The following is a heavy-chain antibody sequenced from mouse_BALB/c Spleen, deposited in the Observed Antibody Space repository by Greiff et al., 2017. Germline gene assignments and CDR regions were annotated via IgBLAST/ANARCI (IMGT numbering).Heavy chain of an antibody. J-gene: IGHJ3*01. V-gene: IGHV1-87*01. D-gene: IGHD1-2*01. CDR1: GYTFTSYW. Sequence: VQLQQSGAELARPGASVKLSCKASGYTFTSYWMQWVKQRPGQGLEWIGAIYPGDGDTRYTQKFKGKATLTADKSSSTAYMQLSSLASEDSAVYYCARGDYGWAYWGQGTLVTVSA. CDR2: IYPGDGDT. CDR3: ARGDYGWAY.